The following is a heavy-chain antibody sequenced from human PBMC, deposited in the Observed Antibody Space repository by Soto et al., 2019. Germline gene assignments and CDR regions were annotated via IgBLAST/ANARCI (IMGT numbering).Heavy chain of an antibody. D-gene: IGHD6-19*01. CDR3: ARVYSSGWIYYFDY. J-gene: IGHJ4*02. CDR1: GGSISIYY. V-gene: IGHV4-4*07. CDR2: IYTSGST. Sequence: TETLSVTCTVSGGSISIYYWNWIRQPAGKGLEWIGRIYTSGSTNYNPSLKSRVTMSVDTSKNQFSLKLSSVTAADTAVYYCARVYSSGWIYYFDYWGQGTMVTVSS.